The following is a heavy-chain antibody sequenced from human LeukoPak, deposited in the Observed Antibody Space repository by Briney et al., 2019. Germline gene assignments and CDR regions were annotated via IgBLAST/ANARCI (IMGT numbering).Heavy chain of an antibody. CDR2: IKQDGSEK. D-gene: IGHD1-26*01. CDR1: GFTFSSYW. Sequence: GGSLRLSCAASGFTFSSYWMSWVRQAPGKGLEWVANIKQDGSEKYYVDSVKGRFTISRDNAKNSLYLQMNSLRAEGTAVYYCARDPYWSYSFFDYWGQGTLVTVSS. V-gene: IGHV3-7*01. J-gene: IGHJ4*02. CDR3: ARDPYWSYSFFDY.